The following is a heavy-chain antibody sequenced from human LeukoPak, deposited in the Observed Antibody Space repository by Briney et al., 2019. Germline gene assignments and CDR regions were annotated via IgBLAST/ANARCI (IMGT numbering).Heavy chain of an antibody. CDR2: MNPNSDNA. CDR1: VYTFTSYD. J-gene: IGHJ6*03. V-gene: IGHV1-8*01. Sequence: ASVNLSCKASVYTFTSYDINWVRQDTGRGLEWKGRMNPNSDNAVYVQKFQGRVTITTDESTSTAYMELSSLRSEDTAVYYCARAPGIAVAGATYYYYYMDVWGKGTTVTVSS. CDR3: ARAPGIAVAGATYYYYYMDV. D-gene: IGHD6-19*01.